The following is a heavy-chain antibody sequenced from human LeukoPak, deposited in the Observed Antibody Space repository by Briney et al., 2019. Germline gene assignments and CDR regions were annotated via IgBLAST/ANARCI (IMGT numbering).Heavy chain of an antibody. CDR1: GGTFSSYA. J-gene: IGHJ6*03. Sequence: ASVKVSCKASGGTFSSYAISWVRQAPGQGLEWMGGIIPIFGTANYAQKFQGRVTITTDESTSTAYMELNSLRSEDTAVYYCARAQTVEYSSSSSNYYYYYMDVWGKGTTVTVSS. D-gene: IGHD6-6*01. CDR3: ARAQTVEYSSSSSNYYYYYMDV. V-gene: IGHV1-69*05. CDR2: IIPIFGTA.